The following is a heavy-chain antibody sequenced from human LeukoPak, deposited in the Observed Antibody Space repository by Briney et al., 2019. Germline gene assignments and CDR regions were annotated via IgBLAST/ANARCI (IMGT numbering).Heavy chain of an antibody. D-gene: IGHD3-3*01. CDR2: ISYDGSNK. Sequence: GGSLRLSCAASGFTFSSYAMSWVRQAPGKGLEWVAVISYDGSNKYYADSVKGRFTISRDNSKNTLYLQMNSLRAEDTAVYYCARDRLGFLEWLLFYWGQGTLVTVSS. CDR3: ARDRLGFLEWLLFY. J-gene: IGHJ4*02. V-gene: IGHV3-30-3*01. CDR1: GFTFSSYA.